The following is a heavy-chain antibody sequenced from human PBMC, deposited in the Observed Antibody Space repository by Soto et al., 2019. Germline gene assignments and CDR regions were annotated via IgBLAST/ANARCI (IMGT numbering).Heavy chain of an antibody. Sequence: SETLSLTCAVSGGSFSGYYWTWIRQPPGQGLEWIGEINRSGSTNYNPSLKSRVTISVDTSKNQFSLQLNSVTPEDTAVYYCARDPSVGIAVAGTDYYYGMDVWGQGTTVTVSS. CDR2: INRSGST. J-gene: IGHJ6*02. D-gene: IGHD6-19*01. V-gene: IGHV4-34*01. CDR1: GGSFSGYY. CDR3: ARDPSVGIAVAGTDYYYGMDV.